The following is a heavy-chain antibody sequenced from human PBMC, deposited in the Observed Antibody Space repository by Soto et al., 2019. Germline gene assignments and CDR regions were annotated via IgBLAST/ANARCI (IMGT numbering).Heavy chain of an antibody. CDR1: GFTFSSYS. J-gene: IGHJ6*02. CDR2: ISSSSSYI. Sequence: PGGSLRLSCAASGFTFSSYSMNWVRQAPGKGLEWVSSISSSSSYIYYADSVKGRFTISRDNAKNSLYLQMNSLRAEDTAVYYCARDPQLAAIPIYYYYYGMDVWGQGTTVTVSS. CDR3: ARDPQLAAIPIYYYYYGMDV. V-gene: IGHV3-21*01. D-gene: IGHD2-15*01.